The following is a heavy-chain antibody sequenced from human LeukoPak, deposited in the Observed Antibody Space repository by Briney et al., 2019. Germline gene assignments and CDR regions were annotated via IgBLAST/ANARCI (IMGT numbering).Heavy chain of an antibody. V-gene: IGHV4-4*07. D-gene: IGHD3-3*01. CDR1: GGSISSYY. Sequence: SETLSLTCTVSGGSISSYYWSWLRQPAGKGLEWIGRIYTSGSTNYNPSLKSRVTMSVDTSKNQFSLKLSSVTAADTAVYYCARNGAFGARECFDYWGQGTLVTVSS. CDR2: IYTSGST. J-gene: IGHJ4*02. CDR3: ARNGAFGARECFDY.